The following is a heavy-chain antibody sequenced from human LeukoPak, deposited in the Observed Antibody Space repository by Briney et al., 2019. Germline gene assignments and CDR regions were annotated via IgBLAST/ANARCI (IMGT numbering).Heavy chain of an antibody. D-gene: IGHD1-1*01. CDR2: ISAYNGNT. V-gene: IGHV1-18*01. Sequence: ASVKVSCKASGYTFTSYGISWVRQAPGQGLEWMGWISAYNGNTNYAQKLQGRVTMTTDTSTSTAYMELRSLRSDDTAVYYCARDGGVGNLNWNGDAFDIWGQGTMVTVSS. CDR3: ARDGGVGNLNWNGDAFDI. CDR1: GYTFTSYG. J-gene: IGHJ3*02.